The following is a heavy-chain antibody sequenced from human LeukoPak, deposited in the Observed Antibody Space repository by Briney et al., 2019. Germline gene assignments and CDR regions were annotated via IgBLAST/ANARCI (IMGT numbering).Heavy chain of an antibody. CDR1: GFTLGGHD. CDR2: VSSGFHA. CDR3: VREARGYHYTYFDY. V-gene: IGHV3-13*01. D-gene: IGHD5-18*01. Sequence: GGSLRLSCTASGFTLGGHDMHWVRQTPGQGLEWVAAVSSGFHAFFADSVQGRFTVSREDARNSLYLQMNSLRAGDTAVYYCVREARGYHYTYFDYWDQGTLVTVSS. J-gene: IGHJ4*02.